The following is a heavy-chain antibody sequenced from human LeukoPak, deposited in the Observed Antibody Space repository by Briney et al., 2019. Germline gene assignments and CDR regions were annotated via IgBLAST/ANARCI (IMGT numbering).Heavy chain of an antibody. D-gene: IGHD2-21*02. CDR3: AREGLTVDAFDI. CDR2: ISWNSGII. Sequence: PGGSLRLSCAASGFIFDDYAVHWVRYGPGKGLEWVSGISWNSGIIDYADSVKGRFTISRDNAKSSLFLQMNSLRVEDTALYYCAREGLTVDAFDIWGPGTVVTVSS. CDR1: GFIFDDYA. J-gene: IGHJ3*02. V-gene: IGHV3-9*01.